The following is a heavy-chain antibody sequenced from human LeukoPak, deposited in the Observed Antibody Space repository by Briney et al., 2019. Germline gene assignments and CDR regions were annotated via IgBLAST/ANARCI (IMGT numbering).Heavy chain of an antibody. V-gene: IGHV4-4*02. CDR2: IYHSGST. CDR3: ARAAVAGLFDY. CDR1: GGSISSSNW. D-gene: IGHD6-19*01. Sequence: ASETLSLTCAVSGGSISSSNWWSWVRQPPGKGLEWIGEIYHSGSTNYNPSLKSRVTISVDTSKNQFSLKLSSVTAADTAVYYCARAAVAGLFDYWGQGTLVTVSS. J-gene: IGHJ4*02.